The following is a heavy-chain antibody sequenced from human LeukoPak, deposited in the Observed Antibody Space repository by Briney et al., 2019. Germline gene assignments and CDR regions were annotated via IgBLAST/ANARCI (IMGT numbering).Heavy chain of an antibody. Sequence: PSETLSLTCTVSGDSISSCYWSWIRQPAEKGLEWIGRICTSGTINYNPSLKNRVTMSVDTSKNQFSLKLTSMTAADTAVYYCARDRDYSNSLDYWGQGTLVTVSS. V-gene: IGHV4-4*07. CDR3: ARDRDYSNSLDY. CDR2: ICTSGTI. D-gene: IGHD6-6*01. J-gene: IGHJ4*02. CDR1: GDSISSCY.